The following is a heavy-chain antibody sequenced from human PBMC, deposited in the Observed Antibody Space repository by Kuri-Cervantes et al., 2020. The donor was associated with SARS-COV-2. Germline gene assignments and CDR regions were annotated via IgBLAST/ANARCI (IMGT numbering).Heavy chain of an antibody. CDR1: GGSISSYY. CDR2: IYYSGST. Sequence: SETLSLTCTVSGGSISSYYWSWIRQPAGKGLEWIGSIYYSGSTYYNPSLKSRVTISVDTSKNQFSLKLSSVTAADTAVYYCARHYGPSNAFDIWGQGTMVTVSS. D-gene: IGHD3-16*01. J-gene: IGHJ3*02. CDR3: ARHYGPSNAFDI. V-gene: IGHV4-59*05.